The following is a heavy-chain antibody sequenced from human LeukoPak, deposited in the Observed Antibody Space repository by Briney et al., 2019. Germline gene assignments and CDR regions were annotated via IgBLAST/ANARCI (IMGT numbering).Heavy chain of an antibody. CDR3: SKDLTSDFGGDFDP. V-gene: IGHV3-30*02. D-gene: IGHD3-10*01. CDR1: GFTFSNHG. CDR2: IRFDGSHK. Sequence: GGSLRLSCAASGFTFSNHGMHWVRQAPGKELEWVALIRFDGSHKYYADSVKGRFTISRDNSKSTLYLQMNSLRAEDTAVYYCSKDLTSDFGGDFDPWGQGTLVTVSS. J-gene: IGHJ5*02.